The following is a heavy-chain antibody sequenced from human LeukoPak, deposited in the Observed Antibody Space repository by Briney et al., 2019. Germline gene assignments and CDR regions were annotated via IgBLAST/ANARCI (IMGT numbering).Heavy chain of an antibody. J-gene: IGHJ4*02. V-gene: IGHV1-2*02. CDR3: ARAHHYFGSGHDY. CDR2: INPHSGVT. D-gene: IGHD3-10*01. CDR1: GYTFTGYY. Sequence: ASMKVSCKTSGYTFTGYYMHWPRQAPGQGLGWMGRINPHSGVTNYAQKFQGRVTLTRDTSISTAYMALSSLRSDDTAVYYCARAHHYFGSGHDYWGQGTLVTVSS.